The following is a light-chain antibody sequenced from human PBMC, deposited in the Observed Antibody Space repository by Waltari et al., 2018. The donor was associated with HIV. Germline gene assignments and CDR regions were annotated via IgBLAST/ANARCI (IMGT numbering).Light chain of an antibody. CDR1: QTINNY. Sequence: DIQMPQSPSSLSASVGDRVTITCRTSQTINNYLNWYRQKPGKAPNLLIYGASSLQSGVPSRFSGSGSGTDFTLTISSLQPEDSATYYCQQSYSVPLTFGGGTKVEI. CDR3: QQSYSVPLT. J-gene: IGKJ4*01. V-gene: IGKV1-39*01. CDR2: GAS.